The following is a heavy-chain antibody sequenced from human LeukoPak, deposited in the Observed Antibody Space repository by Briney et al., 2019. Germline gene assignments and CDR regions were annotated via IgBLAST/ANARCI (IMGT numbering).Heavy chain of an antibody. Sequence: PSETLSLTCTVSGGSISSGSYYWSWIRQPAGKVLEWIGRIYTSGSTNYNPSLKSRVTISVDTSKNQFSLKLSSVTAAETAVYYCARDPRGYYDSSGFHDAFDIWGQGTMVTVSS. CDR3: ARDPRGYYDSSGFHDAFDI. V-gene: IGHV4-61*02. J-gene: IGHJ3*02. CDR1: GGSISSGSYY. D-gene: IGHD3-22*01. CDR2: IYTSGST.